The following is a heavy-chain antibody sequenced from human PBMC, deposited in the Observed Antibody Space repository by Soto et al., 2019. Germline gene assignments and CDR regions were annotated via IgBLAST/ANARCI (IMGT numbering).Heavy chain of an antibody. CDR3: AGSIAAASDWFAP. CDR2: IIPILGIA. J-gene: IGHJ5*02. D-gene: IGHD6-13*01. Sequence: QVQLVQSGAEVKKPGSSVKVSCKASGGTFSRYTISWVRQAPGQGLEWMGRIIPILGIANYAQKFQGRVTITADKSTSTAYRELSSLRSEDTAVYFCAGSIAAASDWFAPWGQGTLVTVSS. V-gene: IGHV1-69*02. CDR1: GGTFSRYT.